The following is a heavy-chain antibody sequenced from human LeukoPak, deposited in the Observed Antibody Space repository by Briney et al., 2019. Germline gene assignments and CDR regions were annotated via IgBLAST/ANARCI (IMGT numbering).Heavy chain of an antibody. CDR1: GGSISSYY. CDR3: ASSGSSSTRLGAFDI. D-gene: IGHD2-2*01. Sequence: PSETLSLTCTVSGGSISSYYWSWIRQPPGKGLEWIGRIYTSGSTNYNPSLKSRVTISVDTSKNQFSLKLSSVTAADTAVYYCASSGSSSTRLGAFDIWGQGTMVTVSS. V-gene: IGHV4-4*08. CDR2: IYTSGST. J-gene: IGHJ3*02.